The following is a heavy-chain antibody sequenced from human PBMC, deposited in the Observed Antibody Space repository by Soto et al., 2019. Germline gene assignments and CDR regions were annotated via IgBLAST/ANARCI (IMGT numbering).Heavy chain of an antibody. V-gene: IGHV4-30-4*01. D-gene: IGHD3-22*01. CDR2: IYYPGNT. Sequence: QVQLQESGPGLVKPSQTLSLTCTVSGASISCGDYYWTWIRQPPGKGLEWIGSIYYPGNTYSNPSLESRLSISVDPSNNQCALRLTSVTAPDTAIYYCARATYDSSTYYLDYWGQGTLVTVSS. J-gene: IGHJ4*02. CDR3: ARATYDSSTYYLDY. CDR1: GASISCGDYY.